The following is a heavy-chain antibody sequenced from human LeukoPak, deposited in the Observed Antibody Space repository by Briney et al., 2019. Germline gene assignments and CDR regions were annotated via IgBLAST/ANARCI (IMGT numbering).Heavy chain of an antibody. CDR2: ISSSSSYI. CDR1: GFTFSSYS. D-gene: IGHD3-3*01. V-gene: IGHV3-21*01. Sequence: GGSLRLSCAASGFTFSSYSMNWVRQAPGKGLEWVSSISSSSSYIYYADSVEGRFTISRDNARHSLYLQMNSLRAEGTAVYYCARGRGITIFGVVIILDYWGQGTLVTVSS. J-gene: IGHJ4*02. CDR3: ARGRGITIFGVVIILDY.